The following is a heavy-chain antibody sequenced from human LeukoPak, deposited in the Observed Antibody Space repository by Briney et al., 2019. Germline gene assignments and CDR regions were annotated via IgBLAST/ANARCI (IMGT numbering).Heavy chain of an antibody. J-gene: IGHJ6*02. CDR1: GFTFNSYA. CDR3: AKVTVAAADNYYYYGMDV. D-gene: IGHD2-2*01. CDR2: ISYDGGNK. V-gene: IGHV3-30*18. Sequence: GGSLRLSCAASGFTFNSYAMHWVRQAPGKGLEWAAVISYDGGNKYYADSVRGRFTISRDNSKKTLYLQMDSLRGEDTAVYYCAKVTVAAADNYYYYGMDVWGQGTTVTVSS.